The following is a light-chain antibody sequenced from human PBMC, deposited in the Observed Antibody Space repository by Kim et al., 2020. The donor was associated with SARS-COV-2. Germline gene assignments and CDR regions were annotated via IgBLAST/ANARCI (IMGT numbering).Light chain of an antibody. CDR1: SSNIGRNY. Sequence: QSVLTQPPSASGAPGQRVTISCSGSSSNIGRNYVNWYQQLPGTAPKLLIYTDNQRPSGVPDRFSGSKSGTSASLTISGLQSEDEADYYCEVWDDGLTGRMFGGGTQLTVL. V-gene: IGLV1-44*01. CDR2: TDN. J-gene: IGLJ3*02. CDR3: EVWDDGLTGRM.